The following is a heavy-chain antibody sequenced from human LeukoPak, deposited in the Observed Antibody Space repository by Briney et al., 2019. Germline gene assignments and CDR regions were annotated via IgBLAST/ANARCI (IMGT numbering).Heavy chain of an antibody. CDR3: AREEVSFDM. CDR1: GYTYTDYY. J-gene: IGHJ3*02. Sequence: GASVKVSCKASGYTYTDYYMDWVRQAPGQGLEWMGWINPNSGGTKYAQKFQGRVTMTRDTSISTAYMELSRLRSDDTAVYYCAREEVSFDMWGQGTMVTVSS. CDR2: INPNSGGT. V-gene: IGHV1-2*02. D-gene: IGHD1-14*01.